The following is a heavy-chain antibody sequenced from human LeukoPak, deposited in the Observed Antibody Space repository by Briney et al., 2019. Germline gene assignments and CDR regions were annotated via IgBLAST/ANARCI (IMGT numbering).Heavy chain of an antibody. Sequence: GGSLRLSCAASGFTFSSYAMSWVRQAPGKGLEWVSAISGSGGSTYYADSVKGRFTISRDNSKNTLYLQMNSLRAEDTAVYYCAKAPYRPLRGVYYFDYWGQGTLVTVSS. J-gene: IGHJ4*02. V-gene: IGHV3-23*01. D-gene: IGHD3-10*01. CDR3: AKAPYRPLRGVYYFDY. CDR2: ISGSGGST. CDR1: GFTFSSYA.